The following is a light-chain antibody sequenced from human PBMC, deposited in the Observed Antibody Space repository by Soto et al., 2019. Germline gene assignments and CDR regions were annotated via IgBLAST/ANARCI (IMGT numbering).Light chain of an antibody. CDR2: EVS. CDR1: SSGVGGYNY. V-gene: IGLV2-14*01. J-gene: IGLJ1*01. Sequence: QSALTQPASVSGSPGQSITISCTGTSSGVGGYNYVSWYQQHPGKAPKLMIYEVSNRPSGVSNRFSGSKSGNTASLTISGLQAEDEADYYCSSYTSSTFYVFGTGTKLTVL. CDR3: SSYTSSTFYV.